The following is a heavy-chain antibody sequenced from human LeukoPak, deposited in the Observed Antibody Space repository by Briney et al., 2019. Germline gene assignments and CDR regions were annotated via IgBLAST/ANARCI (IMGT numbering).Heavy chain of an antibody. Sequence: PSETLSLTCTVSGGSISSYYWSWIRQPPGKGLEWIGYIYYSGSTNYNPSLKSRVTISVDTSKNQFSLKLSSVTAADMAVYYCARVEYSYGYYYYYGMDVWGQGTTVTVSS. CDR1: GGSISSYY. CDR3: ARVEYSYGYYYYYGMDV. D-gene: IGHD5-18*01. V-gene: IGHV4-59*01. J-gene: IGHJ6*02. CDR2: IYYSGST.